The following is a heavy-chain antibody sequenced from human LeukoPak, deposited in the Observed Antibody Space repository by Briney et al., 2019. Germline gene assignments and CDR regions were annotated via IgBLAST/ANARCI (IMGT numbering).Heavy chain of an antibody. D-gene: IGHD5-12*01. CDR2: ISYDGSNK. CDR1: GFTFSSYA. J-gene: IGHJ4*02. CDR3: ARVRGGYAEMYYFDY. V-gene: IGHV3-30*01. Sequence: SGGSLRLSCAASGFTFSSYAMHWVRQAPGKGLEWVAVISYDGSNKYYADSVKGRFTISRDNSKNTLYLQMNSLRAEDTAVYYCARVRGGYAEMYYFDYWGQGTLVTVSS.